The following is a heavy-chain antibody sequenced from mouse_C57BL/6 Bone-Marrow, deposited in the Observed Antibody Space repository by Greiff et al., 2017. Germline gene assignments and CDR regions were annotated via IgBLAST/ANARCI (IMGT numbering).Heavy chain of an antibody. V-gene: IGHV1-9*01. CDR3: ARSLLRLLDY. Sequence: QVQLQQSGAELMKPGASVKLSCKATGYTFSGYWIEWVKQRPGHGLEWIGEILPGGGSTNYNEKFKGKATFTADTSSNTAYMQLSSLTTEDSAILYCARSLLRLLDYWGQGTTLTVSS. J-gene: IGHJ2*01. D-gene: IGHD1-1*01. CDR2: ILPGGGST. CDR1: GYTFSGYW.